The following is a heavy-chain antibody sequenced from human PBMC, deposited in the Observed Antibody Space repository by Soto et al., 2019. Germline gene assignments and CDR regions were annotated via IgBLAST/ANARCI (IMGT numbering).Heavy chain of an antibody. D-gene: IGHD1-1*01. CDR2: ISGSGGST. V-gene: IGHV3-23*01. CDR3: AKVRVQLYYFDY. Sequence: EVQLLESGGGLVQPGGSLRLSCAASGFTFSSYAMSWVRQAPGKGLEWVSAISGSGGSTYYADSVKGRFTISRDNSKNTLYLQMNSLSAEDTAVYYCAKVRVQLYYFDYWGQGTLVTVSS. J-gene: IGHJ4*02. CDR1: GFTFSSYA.